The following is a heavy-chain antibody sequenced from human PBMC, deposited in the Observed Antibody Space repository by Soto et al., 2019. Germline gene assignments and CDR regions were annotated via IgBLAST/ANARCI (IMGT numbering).Heavy chain of an antibody. J-gene: IGHJ4*01. CDR1: GFAFSYYG. D-gene: IGHD6-19*01. Sequence: QVRLVESGGGVVQPGRSRRLSCVASGFAFSYYGIHWVRQAPCKGLEWVGVISSDGKTKYYADSVKCRFTISRDNSKNTLFLQIDSLRPEDTAVYYCAKEIAVAGDLDYWGHGTMVTVSA. V-gene: IGHV3-30*18. CDR3: AKEIAVAGDLDY. CDR2: ISSDGKTK.